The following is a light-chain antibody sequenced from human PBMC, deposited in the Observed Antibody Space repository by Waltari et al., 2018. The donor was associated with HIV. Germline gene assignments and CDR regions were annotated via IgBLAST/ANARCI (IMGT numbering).Light chain of an antibody. CDR2: DAS. CDR1: QSVSSN. Sequence: EIVMTQSPATLSVSPGERATLSCRASQSVSSNLAWYQQKPGQAPRLLIYDASTRATCIPDRFSGSGSGTEFTLTISSLQSEDFVVYYCQQCNNWPLTFGGGTKVEIK. V-gene: IGKV3-15*01. CDR3: QQCNNWPLT. J-gene: IGKJ4*01.